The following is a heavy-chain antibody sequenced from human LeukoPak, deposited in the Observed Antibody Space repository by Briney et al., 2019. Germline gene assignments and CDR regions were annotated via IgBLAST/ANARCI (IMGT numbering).Heavy chain of an antibody. V-gene: IGHV3-64*01. CDR2: ITTNGGST. Sequence: GGSLRLSCAASGFTFSSYAMHWVRQAPGKGLEYVSGITTNGGSTYYANSVKGRFTISRDNSKNTLYLQMGSLRVEDMAVYYCASLLTGTNDYWGQRTLVTVSS. D-gene: IGHD1-20*01. J-gene: IGHJ4*02. CDR1: GFTFSSYA. CDR3: ASLLTGTNDY.